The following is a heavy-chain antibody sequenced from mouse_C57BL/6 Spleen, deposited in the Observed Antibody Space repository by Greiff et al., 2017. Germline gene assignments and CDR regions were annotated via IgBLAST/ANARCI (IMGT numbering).Heavy chain of an antibody. J-gene: IGHJ4*01. D-gene: IGHD4-1*02. Sequence: VQLKESGPELVKPGASVKISCKASGYSFTDYNMNWVKQSNGKSLEWIGVINPNYGTTSYNQKFKGKATLTVDQSSSTAYMQLNSLTSEDSAVYYCARDGFPTGTRGDAMDYWGQGTSVTVSS. CDR1: GYSFTDYN. CDR3: ARDGFPTGTRGDAMDY. V-gene: IGHV1-39*01. CDR2: INPNYGTT.